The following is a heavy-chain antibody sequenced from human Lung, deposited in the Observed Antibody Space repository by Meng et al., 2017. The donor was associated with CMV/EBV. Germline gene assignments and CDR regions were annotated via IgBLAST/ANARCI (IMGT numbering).Heavy chain of an antibody. V-gene: IGHV4-39*07. CDR3: AREGTMVRGVYYYYYGMEV. CDR2: IYYSGST. J-gene: IGHJ6*02. CDR1: GGSISSSSYY. Sequence: SETLSLTCTVSGGSISSSSYYWGWIRQPPGRGLEWIGTIYYSGSTYYNPSLKSRVTISLDTSKNQFSLKLSSVTAADTAVYYCAREGTMVRGVYYYYYGMEVGGQGTXVTVSS. D-gene: IGHD3-10*01.